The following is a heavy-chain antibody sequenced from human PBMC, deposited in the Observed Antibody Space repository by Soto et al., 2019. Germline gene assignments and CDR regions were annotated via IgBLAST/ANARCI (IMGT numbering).Heavy chain of an antibody. D-gene: IGHD5-18*01. V-gene: IGHV3-23*01. CDR2: ISGSGGVT. J-gene: IGHJ4*02. Sequence: SLRLSCAVSGFIFSSYAMSWVRQAPGKGLEWVSTISGSGGVTYYADSVKGRFTISRDNSKNTLYLQMNSLRAEDTAVYYCAKGQRITAMVSYWGQGTLVTVSS. CDR1: GFIFSSYA. CDR3: AKGQRITAMVSY.